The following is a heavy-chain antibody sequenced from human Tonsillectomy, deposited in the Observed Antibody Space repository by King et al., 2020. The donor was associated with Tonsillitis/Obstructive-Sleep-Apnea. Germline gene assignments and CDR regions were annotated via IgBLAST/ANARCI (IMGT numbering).Heavy chain of an antibody. V-gene: IGHV3-30*04. CDR2: ISYDGSNN. D-gene: IGHD2-2*02. J-gene: IGHJ3*02. CDR1: GFTFSTYA. Sequence: QLVQSGGGVVQPGRSLRLSCAASGFTFSTYAMHWVRQAPGKGLEWVAVISYDGSNNYYADSVKGRFTISRDNSKNTLYLQMNSLRAEDTAVYYCARDRDCSSTSCYNAFDIWGQGTMDTVSS. CDR3: ARDRDCSSTSCYNAFDI.